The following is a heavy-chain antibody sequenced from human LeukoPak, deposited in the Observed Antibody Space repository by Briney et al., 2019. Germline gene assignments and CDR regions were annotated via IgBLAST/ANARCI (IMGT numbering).Heavy chain of an antibody. CDR2: IYTSGST. J-gene: IGHJ6*03. V-gene: IGHV4-4*07. CDR1: GGSISSYY. CDR3: ARVGDPYYYYYYMDV. Sequence: SETLSLTCTVSGGSISSYYWSWIRQPAGKGLEWIGRIYTSGSTNYNPSLKSRVTMSVDTSKNQFSLKLSSVTAADTAVYYCARVGDPYYYYYYMDVWGKGTTVTVSS. D-gene: IGHD1-26*01.